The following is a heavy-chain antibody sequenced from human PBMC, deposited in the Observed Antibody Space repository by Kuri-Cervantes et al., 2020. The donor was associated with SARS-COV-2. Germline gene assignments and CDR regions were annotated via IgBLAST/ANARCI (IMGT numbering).Heavy chain of an antibody. V-gene: IGHV3-30*04. J-gene: IGHJ4*02. CDR1: GFTFSSYA. D-gene: IGHD2-2*01. CDR2: ISYDGSNK. Sequence: SLKLSCAASGFTFSSYAMHWVRQAPGKGLEWVAVISYDGSNKYYADSVKGRFTISRVNSKNTLYLQMDSLRAEDTAVYYCSGKRLARYCGSSTSCPFDYWGQGTLVTVSS. CDR3: SGKRLARYCGSSTSCPFDY.